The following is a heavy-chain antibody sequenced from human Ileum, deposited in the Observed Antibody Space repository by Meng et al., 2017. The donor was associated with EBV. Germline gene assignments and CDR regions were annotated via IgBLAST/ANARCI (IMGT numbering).Heavy chain of an antibody. Sequence: VHLVESGGGVVQPGTSLRLSWAASGFGFSAYTMLWVRQAPGKGLEWVALISYNGNSKSYADSVRGRFTISRDNAKNTLFLQVDSLRPEDTAVYYCAKGFSGTYYVLESWGQGTLVTVSS. CDR1: GFGFSAYT. D-gene: IGHD1-26*01. CDR2: ISYNGNSK. V-gene: IGHV3-30-3*01. J-gene: IGHJ4*02. CDR3: AKGFSGTYYVLES.